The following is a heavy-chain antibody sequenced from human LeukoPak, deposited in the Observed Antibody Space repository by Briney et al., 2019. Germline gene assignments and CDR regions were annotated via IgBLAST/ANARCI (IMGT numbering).Heavy chain of an antibody. CDR2: INHSGST. D-gene: IGHD6-13*01. CDR3: ARHKISSSWYFEWRPRGWWFDP. J-gene: IGHJ5*02. Sequence: SETLSLTCAVYGGSFSGYYWSWIRQPPGKGLEWIGEINHSGSTNYNPSLKSRVTISVDTSKNQFSLKLSSVTAADTAVYYCARHKISSSWYFEWRPRGWWFDPWGQGTLVTVSS. V-gene: IGHV4-34*01. CDR1: GGSFSGYY.